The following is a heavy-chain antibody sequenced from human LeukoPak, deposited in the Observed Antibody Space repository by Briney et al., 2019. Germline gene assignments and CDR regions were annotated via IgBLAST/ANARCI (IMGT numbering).Heavy chain of an antibody. Sequence: PSETLSLTCTVSGGSISSYYWSWIRQPAGKGLEWVGRIYTSGSTNYNPSLKSRVTMSVDTSKNQFSLKLSSVTAADTAVYYCARAWSVTIFGVASPWYFDLWGRGTLVTVSS. CDR3: ARAWSVTIFGVASPWYFDL. V-gene: IGHV4-4*07. D-gene: IGHD3-3*01. J-gene: IGHJ2*01. CDR2: IYTSGST. CDR1: GGSISSYY.